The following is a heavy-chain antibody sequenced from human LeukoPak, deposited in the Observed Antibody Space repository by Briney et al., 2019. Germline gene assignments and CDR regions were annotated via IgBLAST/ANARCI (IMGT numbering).Heavy chain of an antibody. Sequence: ASVKVSCKVSGYTLTELSMHWVRQAPGKGLEWMGGFDPEDGETIYAQKFQGRVTMTEDTSTDTAYMELSSLRSEDTAVYYCARGWGTYYGSSGYHFDYWGQGTLVTVSS. CDR2: FDPEDGET. CDR3: ARGWGTYYGSSGYHFDY. CDR1: GYTLTELS. V-gene: IGHV1-24*01. J-gene: IGHJ4*02. D-gene: IGHD3-22*01.